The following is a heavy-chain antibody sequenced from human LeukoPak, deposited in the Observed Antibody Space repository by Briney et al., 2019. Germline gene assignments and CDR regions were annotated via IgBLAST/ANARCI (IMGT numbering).Heavy chain of an antibody. D-gene: IGHD2-8*01. CDR2: ITWNSRSI. V-gene: IGHV3-9*01. J-gene: IGHJ6*02. CDR3: AKRSGGRSAATNADYYYDMDV. CDR1: GFTFSSHW. Sequence: GGSLRLSCAASGFTFSSHWMHWVRQAPGKGLEWVSGITWNSRSIGYADSVKGRFTISRDNAKNSLYLQMNSLRAEDTALYYCAKRSGGRSAATNADYYYDMDVWGLGTTVTVSS.